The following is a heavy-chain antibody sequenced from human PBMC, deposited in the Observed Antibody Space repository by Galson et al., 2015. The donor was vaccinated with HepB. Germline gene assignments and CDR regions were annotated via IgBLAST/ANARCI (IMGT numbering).Heavy chain of an antibody. CDR3: ATVHYYDSGTYYGVGYYFDY. Sequence: SVKVSCKASGYTFTSNGFSWVRQAPGQGLEWMGWISAYNGDTIYAQKFQGRVTMTEDTSTDTIYMELSSLRSDDTAVYYCATVHYYDSGTYYGVGYYFDYWGQGTLVTVSS. V-gene: IGHV1-18*04. CDR1: GYTFTSNG. J-gene: IGHJ4*02. D-gene: IGHD3-10*01. CDR2: ISAYNGDT.